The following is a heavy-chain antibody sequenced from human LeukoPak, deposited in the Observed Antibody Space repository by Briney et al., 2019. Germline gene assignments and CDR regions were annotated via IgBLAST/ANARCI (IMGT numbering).Heavy chain of an antibody. CDR3: ARALPSPLYSGSYADAFDI. J-gene: IGHJ3*02. D-gene: IGHD1-26*01. CDR1: GFTFRSYS. Sequence: GSLRLSCAASGFTFRSYSMNWVRQAPGKGLEWVSSISSSSSYIYYADSVKGRFTISRDNAKNSLYLQMNSLRAEDTAVYYCARALPSPLYSGSYADAFDIWGQGTMVTVSS. CDR2: ISSSSSYI. V-gene: IGHV3-21*01.